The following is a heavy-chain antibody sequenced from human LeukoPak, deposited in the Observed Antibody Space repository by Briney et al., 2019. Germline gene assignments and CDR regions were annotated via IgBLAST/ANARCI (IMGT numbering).Heavy chain of an antibody. CDR2: IYHSGST. Sequence: PSETLSLTCAVSGYSISSGYYWGWIRQPPGKGLEWIGSIYHSGSTYYNPSLESRATISVDTSKNQFSLKLSSVTAADTAVYYCARVYCSGGSCYALGFDYWGQGTLVTVSS. V-gene: IGHV4-38-2*01. CDR1: GYSISSGYY. D-gene: IGHD2-15*01. J-gene: IGHJ4*02. CDR3: ARVYCSGGSCYALGFDY.